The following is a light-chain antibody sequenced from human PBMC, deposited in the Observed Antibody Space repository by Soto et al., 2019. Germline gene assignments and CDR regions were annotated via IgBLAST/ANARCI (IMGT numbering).Light chain of an antibody. V-gene: IGLV2-14*01. Sequence: QSVLTQPDSVSGSPGQSITISCTGTSFDVDDYNSVSWYQQPPGKAPKLIIYEVNNRPSGVSNRFSGSNSDNTASLTISGLQAEDEADYYCSLYTTSSTPSYVFGTGTKVTVL. J-gene: IGLJ1*01. CDR1: SFDVDDYNS. CDR2: EVN. CDR3: SLYTTSSTPSYV.